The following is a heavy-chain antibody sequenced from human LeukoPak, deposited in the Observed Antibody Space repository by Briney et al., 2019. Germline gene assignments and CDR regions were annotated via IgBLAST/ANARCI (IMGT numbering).Heavy chain of an antibody. CDR2: MNPNSGNT. Sequence: ASVKVSCKASGGTFSSYAISWVRQAPGQGLEWMGWMNPNSGNTGYAQKFQGRVTMTRNTSISTAYMELSSLRSEDTAVYYCARGGVTNYYMDVWGKGTTVTISS. CDR1: GGTFSSYA. CDR3: ARGGVTNYYMDV. V-gene: IGHV1-8*02. J-gene: IGHJ6*03. D-gene: IGHD2-21*02.